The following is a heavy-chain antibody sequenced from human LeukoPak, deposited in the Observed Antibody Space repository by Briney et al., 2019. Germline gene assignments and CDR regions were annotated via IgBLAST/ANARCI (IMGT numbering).Heavy chain of an antibody. D-gene: IGHD4-17*01. CDR1: RFTFSSYA. V-gene: IGHV3-21*01. CDR2: ISSSSSYI. CDR3: ARDRRTSGDYDAFDI. J-gene: IGHJ3*02. Sequence: PGGSLRLSCGASRFTFSSYAMSWVRQAPGKGLEWVSSISSSSSYIYYADSVKGRFTISRDNAKNSLYLQMNSLRAEDTAVYYCARDRRTSGDYDAFDIWGQGTMVTVSS.